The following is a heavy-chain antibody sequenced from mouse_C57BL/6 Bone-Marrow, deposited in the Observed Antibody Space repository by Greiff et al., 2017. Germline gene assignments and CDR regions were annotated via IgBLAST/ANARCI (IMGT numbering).Heavy chain of an antibody. CDR3: ARGDYDYDGFAY. J-gene: IGHJ3*01. CDR2: IYPGSGST. CDR1: GYTFTSYW. V-gene: IGHV1-55*01. D-gene: IGHD2-4*01. Sequence: VQLQQPGAELVKPGASVKMSCKASGYTFTSYWITWVKQRPGQGLEWIGDIYPGSGSTNYNEKFKSKATLTVDTSSSTAYMQLSSLTSEDSAVYYCARGDYDYDGFAYWGQGTRVTVSA.